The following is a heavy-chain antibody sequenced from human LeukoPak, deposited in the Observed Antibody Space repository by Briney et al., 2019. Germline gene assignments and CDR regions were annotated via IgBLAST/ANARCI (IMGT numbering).Heavy chain of an antibody. V-gene: IGHV3-66*01. Sequence: PGGSLRLSCAASGFTFSSNYMSWVRQAPGKGLEWVSVIYSGGSTYYADSVKGRFTISRDNSKNTLYLQMNSLRAEDTAVYYCARDRGCSSTSCYEYYYYGMDVWGQGTTVTVSS. D-gene: IGHD2-2*01. CDR2: IYSGGST. CDR1: GFTFSSNY. CDR3: ARDRGCSSTSCYEYYYYGMDV. J-gene: IGHJ6*02.